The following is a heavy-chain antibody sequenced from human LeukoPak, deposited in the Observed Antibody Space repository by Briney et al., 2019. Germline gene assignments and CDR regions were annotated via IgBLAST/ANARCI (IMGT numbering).Heavy chain of an antibody. J-gene: IGHJ4*02. D-gene: IGHD5-18*01. CDR3: ATNRDTYGRDY. CDR1: GGSINSRSHY. CDR2: IYYSGST. V-gene: IGHV4-39*01. Sequence: SETLSLTCIVSGGSINSRSHYWGWIRQPPGKGLEWIGNIYYSGSTYYNPSLKSRVTISIDTSKNQFSLKLSSVTATDTAVYYCATNRDTYGRDYWCQGTLVTVSS.